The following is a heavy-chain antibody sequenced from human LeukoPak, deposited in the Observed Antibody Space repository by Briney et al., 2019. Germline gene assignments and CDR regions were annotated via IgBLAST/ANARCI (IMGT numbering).Heavy chain of an antibody. J-gene: IGHJ4*02. CDR2: IYYNGST. CDR1: GGSISSSSYY. V-gene: IGHV4-39*01. Sequence: SETLSLTCTVSGGSISSSSYYWVWIRQPPGKGLEWIGSIYYNGSTYYNPSLNRVTISADTSKNQFSLKLSSVTAADTAVYYCARGIVVVTAMNYWGQGILVTVSS. CDR3: ARGIVVVTAMNY. D-gene: IGHD2-21*02.